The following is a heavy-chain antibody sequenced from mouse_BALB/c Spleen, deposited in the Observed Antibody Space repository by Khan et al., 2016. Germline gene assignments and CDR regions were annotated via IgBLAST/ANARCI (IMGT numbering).Heavy chain of an antibody. CDR1: GYTFTNYG. J-gene: IGHJ3*01. V-gene: IGHV9-3-1*01. CDR2: INTYTGEP. Sequence: QIQLVQSGPELKKPGETVKISCKASGYTFTNYGMNWVKQAPGKGLKWMGWINTYTGEPTYAEVFKGRFAFSLETSASTAYLQLNNLKNEDTATYFCARPDYGSSRGFAYWDQRTLVTVSA. D-gene: IGHD1-1*01. CDR3: ARPDYGSSRGFAY.